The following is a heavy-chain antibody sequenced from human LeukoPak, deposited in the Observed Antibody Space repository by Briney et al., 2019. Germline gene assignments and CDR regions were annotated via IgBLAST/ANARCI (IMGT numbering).Heavy chain of an antibody. CDR1: GFTFSSYG. CDR2: IWNDGGNK. CDR3: ARDGAYSYTY. D-gene: IGHD5-18*01. V-gene: IGHV3-33*01. J-gene: IGHJ4*02. Sequence: GGSLRLSCGASGFTFSSYGMNWVRQAPGKGLEWAAVIWNDGGNKYYADSVKGRFTISRDNSKNTVYLQMNSLRVEDTAVYYCARDGAYSYTYWGQGTLVIVSS.